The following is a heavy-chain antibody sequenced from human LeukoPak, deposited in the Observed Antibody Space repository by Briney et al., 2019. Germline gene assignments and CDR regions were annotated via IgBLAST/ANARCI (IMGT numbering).Heavy chain of an antibody. D-gene: IGHD3-10*01. CDR3: ARGGRGRNWFDP. CDR2: IYYSVST. J-gene: IGHJ5*02. Sequence: PSETLSLTCTVSGDSVASGGYYWNWIRQPPGKGLEWIGYIYYSVSTNYNLSLKSQVTISVDTSENQFSLKLTSVTAADTAVYYCARGGRGRNWFDPWGQGTLVTVSS. V-gene: IGHV4-61*08. CDR1: GDSVASGGYY.